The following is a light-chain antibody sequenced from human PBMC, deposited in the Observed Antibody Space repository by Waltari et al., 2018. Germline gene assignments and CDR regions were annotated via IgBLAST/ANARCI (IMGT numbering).Light chain of an antibody. J-gene: IGLJ2*01. CDR1: SSAVGGFAY. CDR3: SSFAGSSQML. Sequence: QSALTQPPPASGSPGQSVTISCPGPSSAVGGFAYVPWYQQHPGKVPRLMIYEVSKRPSGVPDRFSGSKSGNTASLTVSGLQVEDEADYYCSSFAGSSQMLFGGGTKLTVL. V-gene: IGLV2-8*01. CDR2: EVS.